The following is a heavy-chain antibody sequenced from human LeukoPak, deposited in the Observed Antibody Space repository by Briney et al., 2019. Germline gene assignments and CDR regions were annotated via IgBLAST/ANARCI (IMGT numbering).Heavy chain of an antibody. J-gene: IGHJ5*02. CDR3: ARGRSSGYYSS. CDR1: GGTFSSYA. Sequence: ASVKVSCKASGGTFSSYAISWVRQAPGQGLEWMGGIIPIFGTANYAQKFQGRVTITADKSTSTAYMELSSLRSEDTAVYYCARGRSSGYYSSWGRGSLVTVSS. V-gene: IGHV1-69*06. D-gene: IGHD3-22*01. CDR2: IIPIFGTA.